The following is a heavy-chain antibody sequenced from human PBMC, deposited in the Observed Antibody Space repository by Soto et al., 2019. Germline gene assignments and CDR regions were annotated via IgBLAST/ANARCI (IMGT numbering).Heavy chain of an antibody. CDR2: IFSNDEK. CDR3: APNYYDSSGYYYPIDP. D-gene: IGHD3-22*01. V-gene: IGHV2-26*01. CDR1: GFSLSNARMG. J-gene: IGHJ5*02. Sequence: SGPTLVNPTQTLTLTCTVSGFSLSNARMGVSWIRQPPGKALEWLAHIFSNDEKSYSTSLKSRLTISKDTSKSQVVLTMTNMDPVDTATYYCAPNYYDSSGYYYPIDPWGQGTLVTVSS.